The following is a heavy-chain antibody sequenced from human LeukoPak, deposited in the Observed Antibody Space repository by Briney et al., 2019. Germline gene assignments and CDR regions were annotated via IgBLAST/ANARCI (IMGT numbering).Heavy chain of an antibody. CDR1: GYTFTSYD. D-gene: IGHD1-26*01. Sequence: ASVKVSCKASGYTFTSYDINWVRQATGQGLAWMGWMNPNSGNTGYAQKFQDRITMTRNTSISTAYMELSSLRSEDTAVYYCARGRGGATRFDYWGQGTLVTVSS. J-gene: IGHJ4*02. CDR2: MNPNSGNT. CDR3: ARGRGGATRFDY. V-gene: IGHV1-8*01.